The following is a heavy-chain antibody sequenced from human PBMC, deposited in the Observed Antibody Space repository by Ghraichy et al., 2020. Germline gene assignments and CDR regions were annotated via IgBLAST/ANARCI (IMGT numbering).Heavy chain of an antibody. D-gene: IGHD6-6*01. CDR1: GDSISSYY. V-gene: IGHV4-59*01. Sequence: SETLSLTCTVSGDSISSYYWSWIRQPPGKGLEWIGYIYYSGSTNYNPSLKSRVTISVDTSKNQFSLKLSSVTAADTAVYYCARDRGLAARPFYFDYWGQGTLVTVSS. CDR3: ARDRGLAARPFYFDY. J-gene: IGHJ4*02. CDR2: IYYSGST.